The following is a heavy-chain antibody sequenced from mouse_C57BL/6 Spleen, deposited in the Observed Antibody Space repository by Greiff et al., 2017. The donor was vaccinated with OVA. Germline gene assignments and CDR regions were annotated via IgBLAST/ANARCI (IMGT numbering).Heavy chain of an antibody. Sequence: QVQLQQSGAELARPGASVKLSCKASGYTFTSYGLSWVKQRTGQGLEWIGEIYPRSGNTYYNEKFKGKATLTADKSSSTAYMELRSLTSEDSAVYFCARSGITTGYWYLDVWGTGTTVTVSS. CDR1: GYTFTSYG. CDR3: ARSGITTGYWYLDV. CDR2: IYPRSGNT. D-gene: IGHD1-1*01. V-gene: IGHV1-81*01. J-gene: IGHJ1*03.